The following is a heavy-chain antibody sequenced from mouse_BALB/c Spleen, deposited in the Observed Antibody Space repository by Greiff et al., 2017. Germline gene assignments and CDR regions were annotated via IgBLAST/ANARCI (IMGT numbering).Heavy chain of an antibody. CDR1: GFSLTGYG. V-gene: IGHV2-6-7*01. CDR3: ARDIAYEYDRGYYAMDY. D-gene: IGHD2-4*01. J-gene: IGHJ4*01. Sequence: QVHVKQSGPGLVAPSQSLSITCTVSGFSLTGYGVNWVRQPPGKGLVWLGMIWGDGSTDYNSALKSRLSISKDNSKSQVFLKMNSLQTDDTARYYCARDIAYEYDRGYYAMDYWGQGTSVTVSS. CDR2: IWGDGST.